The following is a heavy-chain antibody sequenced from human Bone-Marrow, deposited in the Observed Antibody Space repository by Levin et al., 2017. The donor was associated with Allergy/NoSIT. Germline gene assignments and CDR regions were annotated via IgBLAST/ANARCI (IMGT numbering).Heavy chain of an antibody. V-gene: IGHV3-20*04. J-gene: IGHJ6*04. CDR1: GFDFDGSA. Sequence: GGSLRLSCSASGFDFDGSAMSWVRQVPGKGLEWLSNISWNGATTRYADSVKGRFTISRDNAENSLFLQMSSLRAEDTATYYCVKPEAYYDILTGNYYGVLDVWGKGTTVTVSS. D-gene: IGHD3-9*01. CDR3: VKPEAYYDILTGNYYGVLDV. CDR2: ISWNGATT.